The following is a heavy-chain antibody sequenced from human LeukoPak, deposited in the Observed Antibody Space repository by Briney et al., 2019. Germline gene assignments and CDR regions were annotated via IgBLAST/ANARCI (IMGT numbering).Heavy chain of an antibody. D-gene: IGHD3-10*01. CDR2: ISSSGSTI. CDR1: GFTFSSYE. J-gene: IGHJ5*02. V-gene: IGHV3-48*03. Sequence: GGSLRLSCAASGFTFSSYEMNWVRQAPGKGLEWVSYISSSGSTIYYADSVKGRFTISRDNAKNSLYLQMNSLRAEDTAVYYCASYCSSTSCYHYYGSGSYYSWGQGTLVTVSS. CDR3: ASYCSSTSCYHYYGSGSYYS.